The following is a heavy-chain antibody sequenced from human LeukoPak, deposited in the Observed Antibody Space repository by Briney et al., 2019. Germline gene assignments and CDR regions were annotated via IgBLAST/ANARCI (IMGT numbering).Heavy chain of an antibody. D-gene: IGHD6-13*01. V-gene: IGHV1-8*01. CDR2: MNPNSGNT. CDR3: ARAGAAADWFDP. Sequence: ASVKVSCKASGYTLTSYDINWVRQATGQGLEWMGWMNPNSGNTGYAQKFQGRVTMTRNTSISTAYMELSSLRSEDTAVYYCARAGAAADWFDPWGQGTLVTVSS. CDR1: GYTLTSYD. J-gene: IGHJ5*02.